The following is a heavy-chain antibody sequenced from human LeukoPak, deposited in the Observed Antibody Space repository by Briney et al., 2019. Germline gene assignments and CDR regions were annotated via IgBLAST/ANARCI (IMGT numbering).Heavy chain of an antibody. CDR2: IYYSGST. CDR1: GGSISSGDYY. CDR3: ARTRYGDYSFDH. V-gene: IGHV4-30-4*01. D-gene: IGHD4-17*01. J-gene: IGHJ4*02. Sequence: SETLSLTCTVSGGSISSGDYYWSWIRQPPGKGLEWIGYIYYSGSTYYNPSLKSRVTISVDTSKDQFSLKLSSVTAADTAVYYCARTRYGDYSFDHWGQGTLVTVSS.